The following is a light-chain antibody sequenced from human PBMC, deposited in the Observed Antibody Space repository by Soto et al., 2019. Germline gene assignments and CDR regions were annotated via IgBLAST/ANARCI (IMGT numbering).Light chain of an antibody. CDR1: QGIGDT. V-gene: IGKV3-15*01. J-gene: IGKJ1*01. CDR2: DTS. CDR3: QQSYSTPRT. Sequence: IVITQSPATLSVSPLEVATLSCRASQGIGDTLAWYQQKPGQTPRLLIYDTSIRATGVPARFSGSRSGAEFTLTISSLQPEDFATYYCQQSYSTPRTFGQGTKVDIK.